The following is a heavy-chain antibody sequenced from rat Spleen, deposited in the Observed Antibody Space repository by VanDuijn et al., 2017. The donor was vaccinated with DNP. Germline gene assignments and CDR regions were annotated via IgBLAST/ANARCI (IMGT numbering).Heavy chain of an antibody. Sequence: EVQLVESGGGLVQPGRSLKLSCAASGFTFSNYGMAWVRRAPEKGLEWVATISPSGGSTYYRDSVKGRFTVSRDNAKSTLYLQMDSLRSEDTATYYCARQVLYYYDGYYHQPFDYWGQGVMVTVSS. CDR1: GFTFSNYG. D-gene: IGHD1-12*03. CDR2: ISPSGGST. J-gene: IGHJ2*01. V-gene: IGHV5S13*01. CDR3: ARQVLYYYDGYYHQPFDY.